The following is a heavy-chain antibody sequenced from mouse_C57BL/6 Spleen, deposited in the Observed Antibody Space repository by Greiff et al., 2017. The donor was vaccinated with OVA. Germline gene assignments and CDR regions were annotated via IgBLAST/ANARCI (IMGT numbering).Heavy chain of an antibody. J-gene: IGHJ3*01. Sequence: ESGPGLVKPSQSLSLTCSVTGYSITSGYYWNWIRQFPGNKLEWMGYISYDGSNNYNPSLKNRISITRDTSKNQFFLKLNSVTTEDTATYYCARGNYGNFFAYWGQGTLVTVSA. V-gene: IGHV3-6*01. CDR3: ARGNYGNFFAY. D-gene: IGHD2-1*01. CDR1: GYSITSGYY. CDR2: ISYDGSN.